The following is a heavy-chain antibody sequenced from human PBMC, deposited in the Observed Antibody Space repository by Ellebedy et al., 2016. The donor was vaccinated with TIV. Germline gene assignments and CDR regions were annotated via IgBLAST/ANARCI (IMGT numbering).Heavy chain of an antibody. CDR2: INSDGST. V-gene: IGHV3-74*01. Sequence: GESLKISCAASGFTFSTYWMHWVRQAPGKGPVWVSRINSDGSTNYADSVKGRFTISRDNAKNSLYLQMNSLRAEDTAVYYCARGGYSRFDHWGQGALVIVSS. CDR1: GFTFSTYW. J-gene: IGHJ4*02. CDR3: ARGGYSRFDH. D-gene: IGHD5-12*01.